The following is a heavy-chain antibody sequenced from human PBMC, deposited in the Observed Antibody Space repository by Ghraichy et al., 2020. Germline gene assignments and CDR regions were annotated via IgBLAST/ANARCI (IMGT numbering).Heavy chain of an antibody. V-gene: IGHV3-53*01. D-gene: IGHD6-13*01. Sequence: GGSLRLSCAASGFTVSSNYMSWVRQAPGKGLEWVSVIYSGGSTYYADSVKGRFTISRDNSKNTLYLQMNSLRAEDTAVYYCASIPARMYSSSWYFHYWGQVTLLPDSS. CDR3: ASIPARMYSSSWYFHY. CDR2: IYSGGST. CDR1: GFTVSSNY. J-gene: IGHJ4*02.